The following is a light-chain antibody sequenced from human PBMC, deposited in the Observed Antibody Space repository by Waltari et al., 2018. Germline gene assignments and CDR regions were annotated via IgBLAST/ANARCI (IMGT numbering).Light chain of an antibody. J-gene: IGKJ1*01. CDR3: QHHVRLPAT. CDR1: ESVSRF. V-gene: IGKV3-20*01. CDR2: AAS. Sequence: EIVLTQSPGTLALSLGERATPSCRASESVSRFLARYQQKPGQAPRLLIYAASNRAAGIPDRFSGSGSGTDFSLTISRLELEDFAVYYCQHHVRLPATFGQGTKVEIK.